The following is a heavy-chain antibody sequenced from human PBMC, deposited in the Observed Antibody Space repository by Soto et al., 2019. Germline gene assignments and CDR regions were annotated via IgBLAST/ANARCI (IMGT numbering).Heavy chain of an antibody. CDR2: INSDGSST. D-gene: IGHD4-17*01. CDR3: ARPPNYGDYSVDYFDY. Sequence: GGSLRLSCAASGFTFSSYWMHWVRQAPGKGLVWVSRINSDGSSTSYADSVKGRFTISRDNAKNTLYLQMNSLRAEDTAVYYCARPPNYGDYSVDYFDYWGQGTLVTVSS. V-gene: IGHV3-74*01. J-gene: IGHJ4*02. CDR1: GFTFSSYW.